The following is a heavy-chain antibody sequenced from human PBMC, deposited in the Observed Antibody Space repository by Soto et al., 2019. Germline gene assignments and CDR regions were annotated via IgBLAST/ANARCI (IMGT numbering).Heavy chain of an antibody. CDR1: GGSISSGDYY. D-gene: IGHD3-3*01. Sequence: SETLSFTCTVSGGSISSGDYYWSWIRQPPGKGLEWIGYIYYSGSTYYNPSLKSRVTISVDTSKNQFSLKLSSVTAADTAVYYCARDKRITIFGVVIEGDPTDYYGMDVWGQGTTVTV. CDR2: IYYSGST. J-gene: IGHJ6*02. V-gene: IGHV4-30-4*01. CDR3: ARDKRITIFGVVIEGDPTDYYGMDV.